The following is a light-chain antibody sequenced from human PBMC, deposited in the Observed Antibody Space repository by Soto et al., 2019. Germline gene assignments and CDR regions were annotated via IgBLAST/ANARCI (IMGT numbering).Light chain of an antibody. Sequence: QSALTQPASVSGSPGQSITISYTGTSSDVGGYNYVSWYQQHPGKAPKLMIYEVSNRPSGVSNRFSGSKSGNTASLTISGLQAEDEADYYCSSYTSSSNNYVFGTGTKLTVL. CDR2: EVS. V-gene: IGLV2-14*01. CDR3: SSYTSSSNNYV. CDR1: SSDVGGYNY. J-gene: IGLJ1*01.